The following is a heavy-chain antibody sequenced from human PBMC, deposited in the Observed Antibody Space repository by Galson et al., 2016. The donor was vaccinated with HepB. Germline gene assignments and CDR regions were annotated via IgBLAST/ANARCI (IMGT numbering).Heavy chain of an antibody. CDR3: AKVGFSDLDY. D-gene: IGHD1-26*01. V-gene: IGHV3-23*01. J-gene: IGHJ4*02. CDR1: GFTFSSYA. CDR2: ISSSGEHI. Sequence: SLRLSCAASGFTFSSYAMSWVRQSPGEGLEWVSSISSSGEHISYADSVKGRFTISRDNSKNTVSLLMSSLGADDTAIYYCAKVGFSDLDYWGQGTLVTVSS.